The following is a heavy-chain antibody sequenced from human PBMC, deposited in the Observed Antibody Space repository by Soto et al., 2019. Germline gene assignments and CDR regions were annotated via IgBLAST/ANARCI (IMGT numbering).Heavy chain of an antibody. D-gene: IGHD3-10*01. CDR3: AHPLLWGYAFYI. CDR2: IYWNDDK. CDR1: GFSLSTSGVG. Sequence: QITLKESGPTLVNPTQTLTLTCTFSGFSLSTSGVGVGWIRQPPGKALEWLALIYWNDDKRYSPSLKSRLTITKDTSKNQVVLTMTNTDPVDTATYYCAHPLLWGYAFYIWGQGTMVTVSS. J-gene: IGHJ3*02. V-gene: IGHV2-5*01.